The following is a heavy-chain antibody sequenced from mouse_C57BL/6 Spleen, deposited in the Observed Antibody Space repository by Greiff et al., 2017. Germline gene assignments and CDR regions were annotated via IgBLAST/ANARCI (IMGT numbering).Heavy chain of an antibody. Sequence: QVQLQQPGAELVRPGTSVKLYCKASGYTFTSYWMHWVKQRPGQGLEWIGVIDPSDSYTNYNQKFKGKATLTVDTSSSTAYMQLSSLTSEDSAVYYCARVDYDYDYAMDYWGQGTSVTVSS. CDR3: ARVDYDYDYAMDY. CDR1: GYTFTSYW. D-gene: IGHD2-4*01. V-gene: IGHV1-59*01. CDR2: IDPSDSYT. J-gene: IGHJ4*01.